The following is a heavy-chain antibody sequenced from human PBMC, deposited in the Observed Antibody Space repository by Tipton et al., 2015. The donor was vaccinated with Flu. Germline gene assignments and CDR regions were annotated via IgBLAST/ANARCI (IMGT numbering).Heavy chain of an antibody. CDR1: GFTFSSYT. J-gene: IGHJ1*01. CDR3: ARDRYYGSSGYYRGVFQH. CDR2: ISSTSNTI. D-gene: IGHD3-22*01. V-gene: IGHV3-48*02. Sequence: SLRLSCAASGFTFSSYTMNWVRQAPGKGLEWVSYISSTSNTIYYADSVKGRFTISRDNAKNSLYLQMNSLRDEDTAVYCCARDRYYGSSGYYRGVFQHWGQGTLVTVSS.